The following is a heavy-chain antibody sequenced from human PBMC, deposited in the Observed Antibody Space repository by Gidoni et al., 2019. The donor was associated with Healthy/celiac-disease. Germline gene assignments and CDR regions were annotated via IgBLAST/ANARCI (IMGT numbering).Heavy chain of an antibody. J-gene: IGHJ6*02. D-gene: IGHD6-13*01. CDR2: MNPNSGNT. Sequence: QVQLVQSGAEVKKPGASVKVSCKASGYTFPSYDINWVRQATGQGLEWMGWMNPNSGNTGYAQKFQGRVTMTRNTSISTAYMELSSLRSEDTAVYYCARSYEQLTSAYYYYGMDVWGQGTTVTVSS. CDR3: ARSYEQLTSAYYYYGMDV. CDR1: GYTFPSYD. V-gene: IGHV1-8*01.